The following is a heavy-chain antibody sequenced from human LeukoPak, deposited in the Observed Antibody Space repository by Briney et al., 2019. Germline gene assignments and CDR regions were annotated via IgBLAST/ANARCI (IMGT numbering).Heavy chain of an antibody. CDR3: ARVGYSGYGWASDY. D-gene: IGHD5-12*01. CDR1: GYTFTGYY. Sequence: ASVKDSCKASGYTFTGYYMHWVRQAPGQGLEWMGWINPNSGGTNYAQKFQGRVTMTRDTSISTAYMELSRLRSDDTVVYYCARVGYSGYGWASDYWGQGTLVTVSS. J-gene: IGHJ4*02. V-gene: IGHV1-2*02. CDR2: INPNSGGT.